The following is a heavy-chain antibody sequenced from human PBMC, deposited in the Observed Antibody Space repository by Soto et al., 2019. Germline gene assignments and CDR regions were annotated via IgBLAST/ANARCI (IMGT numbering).Heavy chain of an antibody. D-gene: IGHD6-13*01. CDR2: ISYDGSNK. CDR3: AREETAAAVDYYYYGMDV. CDR1: GFTFSSYA. V-gene: IGHV3-30-3*01. Sequence: QVQLVESGGGVVQPGRSLRLSCAASGFTFSSYAMHWVRQAPGKGLEWVAVISYDGSNKYYADSVKGRFTISRDNSKNTLERQTNSLRAEDTAVYYWAREETAAAVDYYYYGMDVWGQGTTVTVSS. J-gene: IGHJ6*02.